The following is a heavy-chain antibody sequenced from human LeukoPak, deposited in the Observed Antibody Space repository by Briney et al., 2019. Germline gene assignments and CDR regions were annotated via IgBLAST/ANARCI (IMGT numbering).Heavy chain of an antibody. CDR1: GYTFTSYG. D-gene: IGHD4-17*01. Sequence: ASVKVSCKASGYTFTSYGISWVRQAPGQGLEWMGWISAYNGNTNYAQKLQGRVTMTTDTSTSTAYMELRSLRSDDTAVYYCARAVTTLRGYYYYMDVWGKGTTVTVSS. CDR3: ARAVTTLRGYYYYMDV. J-gene: IGHJ6*03. CDR2: ISAYNGNT. V-gene: IGHV1-18*01.